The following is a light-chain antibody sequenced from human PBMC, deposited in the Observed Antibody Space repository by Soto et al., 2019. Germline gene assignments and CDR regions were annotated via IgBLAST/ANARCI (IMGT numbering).Light chain of an antibody. CDR2: SNN. CDR3: AAWDDSLYGVI. CDR1: SSNIGGNT. V-gene: IGLV1-44*01. Sequence: QSVLTQPPSASGTPGQTVAISCSGSSSNIGGNTVNWYQQLPGTAPRALIYSNNMRPSGVPDRFSGSKSGTSASLAISGLRSEDEAEYYCAAWDDSLYGVIFGGGTQLTVL. J-gene: IGLJ2*01.